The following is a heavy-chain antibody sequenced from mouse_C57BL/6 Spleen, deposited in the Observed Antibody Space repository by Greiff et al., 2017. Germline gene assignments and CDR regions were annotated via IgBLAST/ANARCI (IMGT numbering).Heavy chain of an antibody. J-gene: IGHJ2*01. CDR1: GYSITSGYY. D-gene: IGHD2-4*01. V-gene: IGHV3-6*01. CDR3: ARDNDYDPFDY. Sequence: EVQLQQSGPGLVKPSQSLSLTCSVTGYSITSGYYWNWIRQFPGNKLEWMGYISYDGSNNYNPSLKNRISITRDTSKNQFFLKLNSVTTEDTATYYCARDNDYDPFDYWGQGTTLTVSS. CDR2: ISYDGSN.